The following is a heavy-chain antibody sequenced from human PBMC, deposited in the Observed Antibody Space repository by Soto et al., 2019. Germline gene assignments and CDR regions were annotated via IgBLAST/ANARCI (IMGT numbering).Heavy chain of an antibody. V-gene: IGHV2-70*11. CDR2: IDWDDDK. D-gene: IGHD6-13*01. CDR3: ARTVLYSSSSNYMDV. J-gene: IGHJ6*03. Sequence: GSGPTLVNPTQTLTLTCTFSGFSLSTSGMCVSWIRQPPGKALEWLARIDWDDDKYYSTSLKTRLTISKDTSKNQVVLTMTNMDPVDTATYYCARTVLYSSSSNYMDVWGKGTTVTVSS. CDR1: GFSLSTSGMC.